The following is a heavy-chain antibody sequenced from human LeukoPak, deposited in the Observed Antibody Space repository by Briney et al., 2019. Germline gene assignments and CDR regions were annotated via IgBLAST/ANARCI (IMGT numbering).Heavy chain of an antibody. CDR3: ARGSMPGTGLPFDY. J-gene: IGHJ4*02. D-gene: IGHD3-9*01. Sequence: GGSLRLSCATSGFTIGKSDVAWVRQAPGKGLEWVSIVYTGGRTFHADSVKGRFTMSRDQSKNTVGLQMNSLRSEDTALYYCARGSMPGTGLPFDYWGQGTQVSVSS. CDR1: GFTIGKSD. V-gene: IGHV3-53*05. CDR2: VYTGGRT.